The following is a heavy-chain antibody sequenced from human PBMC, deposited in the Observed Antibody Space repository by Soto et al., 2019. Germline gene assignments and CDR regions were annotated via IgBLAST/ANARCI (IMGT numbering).Heavy chain of an antibody. V-gene: IGHV1-3*01. CDR1: GYTFSSSA. CDR3: AKSKGGSTLDF. D-gene: IGHD6-25*01. Sequence: QVPLVQSGAEVKKPGASVKLSCKASGYTFSSSAMHWVRQAPGQRLEWMGWINVGNDKTEYSWRLQGRVTITKDTSASTADMELSGLTSEDTAVYYCAKSKGGSTLDFWGPGTLVTVSS. CDR2: INVGNDKT. J-gene: IGHJ4*02.